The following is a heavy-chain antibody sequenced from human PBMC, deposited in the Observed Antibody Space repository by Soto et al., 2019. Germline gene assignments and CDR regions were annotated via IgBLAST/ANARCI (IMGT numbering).Heavy chain of an antibody. Sequence: QVQLVQSGAEVKKPGSSVKVSCKAPGGTFSTYAISWVRQAPGQGLEWMGGVIPIFGTPKYAQKYQGRVTITAEESTSTGYMELRSPSSEDTAVYFCARSQGGSSSLDIYYYYYYGMDVWGQGTTVTVSS. D-gene: IGHD2-15*01. CDR3: ARSQGGSSSLDIYYYYYYGMDV. J-gene: IGHJ6*02. CDR2: VIPIFGTP. V-gene: IGHV1-69*01. CDR1: GGTFSTYA.